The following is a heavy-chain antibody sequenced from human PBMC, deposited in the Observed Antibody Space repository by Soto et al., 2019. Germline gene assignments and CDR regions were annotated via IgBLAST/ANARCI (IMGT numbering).Heavy chain of an antibody. V-gene: IGHV6-1*01. CDR2: TYYKSKWFN. D-gene: IGHD5-12*01. CDR1: GGSVSSNSAG. J-gene: IGHJ6*03. CDR3: ARGSWDDVSGHYYMDV. Sequence: PSQTLSLTCAISGGSVSSNSAGWNWVRQTPSRALEWLGRTYYKSKWFNNYAVSVKSRITINPDTSQNQFSLHLDSVTPEDTVVYFCARGSWDDVSGHYYMDVWGKGTTVTVSS.